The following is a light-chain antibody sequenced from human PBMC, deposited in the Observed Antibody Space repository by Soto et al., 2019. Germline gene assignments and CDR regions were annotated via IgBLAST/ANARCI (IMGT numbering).Light chain of an antibody. CDR3: QPSGKWPST. CDR2: DAY. CDR1: QSVDRY. J-gene: IGKJ2*02. V-gene: IGKV3-11*01. Sequence: VVLTQSPDTLSLSPGETATLSCRASQSVDRYVAWYQQKVGQAPRLLIYDAYTRATGVGDRFTGSGSETDFSPTITSLEPDDFEVYYCQPSGKWPSTFGPGTKVDIK.